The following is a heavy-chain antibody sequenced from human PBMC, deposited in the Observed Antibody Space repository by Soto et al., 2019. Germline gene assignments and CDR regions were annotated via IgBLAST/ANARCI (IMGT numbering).Heavy chain of an antibody. Sequence: PGGSLRLSCAASGVTFSDYYMSWIRQAPGKGLEWVSAISGSGGSTYYADSVKGRFTISRDNSKNTLYLQMNSLRAEDTAVYYCAKGEEGYSYGFFDYWGQGTLVTVSS. V-gene: IGHV3-23*01. D-gene: IGHD5-18*01. CDR3: AKGEEGYSYGFFDY. CDR1: GVTFSDYY. CDR2: ISGSGGST. J-gene: IGHJ4*02.